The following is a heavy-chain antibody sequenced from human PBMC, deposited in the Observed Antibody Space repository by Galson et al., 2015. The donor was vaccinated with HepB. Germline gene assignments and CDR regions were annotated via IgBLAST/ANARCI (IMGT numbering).Heavy chain of an antibody. CDR2: ISTFNGKT. CDR1: GYTFTAYG. D-gene: IGHD6-19*01. CDR3: VRGVAVASSYYFDS. V-gene: IGHV1-18*04. Sequence: SVKVSCKASGYTFTAYGINWVRQAPGQGLEWMGWISTFNGKTNYTQKMEGRVTMTTDTSSNTGYMELRSLRSDDTAVYYCVRGVAVASSYYFDSWGRGTLVTVSS. J-gene: IGHJ4*02.